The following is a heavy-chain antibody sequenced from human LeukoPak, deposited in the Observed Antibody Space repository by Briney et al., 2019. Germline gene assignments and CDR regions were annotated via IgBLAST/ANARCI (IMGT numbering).Heavy chain of an antibody. CDR1: GFTFSSYS. CDR2: ISSSSSYI. V-gene: IGHV3-21*03. D-gene: IGHD3-10*01. CDR3: TTDRGLSPFDY. Sequence: GGSLRLSCAASGFTFSSYSMNWVRQAPGKGLEWVSSISSSSSYIYYADSVKGRFTISRDNAKNSLYLQMNSLKTEDTAVYYCTTDRGLSPFDYWGQGTLVTVSS. J-gene: IGHJ4*02.